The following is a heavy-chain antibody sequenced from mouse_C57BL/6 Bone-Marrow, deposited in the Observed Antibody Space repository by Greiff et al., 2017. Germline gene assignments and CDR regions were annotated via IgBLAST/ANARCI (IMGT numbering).Heavy chain of an antibody. CDR2: IWTGGGT. D-gene: IGHD2-5*01. J-gene: IGHJ1*03. Sequence: VQVVQSGPGLVAPSQSLSITCTVSGFSLTSYAISWVRQPPGKGLEWLGVIWTGGGTNYNSALKSRLSISKDNSKSHVFLKMNSLQTDDTARYYCARRTYSNYWYFDVWGTGTTVTVSS. CDR3: ARRTYSNYWYFDV. V-gene: IGHV2-9-1*01. CDR1: GFSLTSYA.